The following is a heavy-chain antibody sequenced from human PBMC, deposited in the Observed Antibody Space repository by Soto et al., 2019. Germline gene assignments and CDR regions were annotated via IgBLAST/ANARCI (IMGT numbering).Heavy chain of an antibody. Sequence: PSETLSLTCTVSGDSISSYYWSWIRQPPGKGLEWIGFMYFAGSFNYNPSLSSRVTISVETSKNQFSMTLTSVTAADTAVYYCARSYYDSTGFAVDPWGQGILVTVSS. CDR3: ARSYYDSTGFAVDP. CDR1: GDSISSYY. V-gene: IGHV4-59*08. D-gene: IGHD3-22*01. J-gene: IGHJ5*02. CDR2: MYFAGSF.